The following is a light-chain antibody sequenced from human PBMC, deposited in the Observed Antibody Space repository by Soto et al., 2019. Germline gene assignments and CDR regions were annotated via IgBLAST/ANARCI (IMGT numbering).Light chain of an antibody. J-gene: IGKJ4*01. CDR3: QPSYSTPLT. Sequence: DIQMTQSPSSLSASVGDRVTIPCRASQSISSYLNWYQQKPGKAPELLIYAASSLQSGVPSRFSGSGTGTDFTLTISSLQPEDFATYYWQPSYSTPLTFGGGTKVEIK. CDR2: AAS. CDR1: QSISSY. V-gene: IGKV1-39*01.